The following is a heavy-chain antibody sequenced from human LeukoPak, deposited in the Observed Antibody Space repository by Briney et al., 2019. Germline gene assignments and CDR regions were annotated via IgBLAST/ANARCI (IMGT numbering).Heavy chain of an antibody. CDR3: VREGEGPLSKDFDY. CDR1: GFTYTDHY. J-gene: IGHJ4*02. Sequence: ASVKVSCKSSGFTYTDHYIHWVRQGPGQGLEWMGYIGPHSTFTSTPQRFQGRVTMTRDASMSTAYMKLTRLTSDDTAAYYCVREGEGPLSKDFDYWGQGTLVTVSS. V-gene: IGHV1-2*02. D-gene: IGHD2/OR15-2a*01. CDR2: IGPHSTFT.